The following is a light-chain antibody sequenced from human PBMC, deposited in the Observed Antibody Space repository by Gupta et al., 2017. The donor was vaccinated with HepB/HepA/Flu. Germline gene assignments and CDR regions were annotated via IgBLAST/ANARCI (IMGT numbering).Light chain of an antibody. CDR3: QQVDSTPGN. CDR1: QSISSY. Sequence: DIQMTQSPSSLSASVGDRVTITCRASQSISSYLNWYQQKPGKAPKLLIYAASSLQSGVPSRFSCSGSGTGFTLTISRLQPEDFATGYCQQVDSTPGNFGQVTMMEIK. J-gene: IGKJ2*02. V-gene: IGKV1-39*01. CDR2: AAS.